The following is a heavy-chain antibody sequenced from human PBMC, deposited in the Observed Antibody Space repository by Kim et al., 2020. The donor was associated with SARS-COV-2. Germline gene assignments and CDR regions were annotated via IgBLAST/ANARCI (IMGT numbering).Heavy chain of an antibody. J-gene: IGHJ6*02. V-gene: IGHV3-23*01. D-gene: IGHD6-13*01. CDR3: AKDRAAAGTIWLGGYYYGMDV. Sequence: GGSLRLSCAASGFTFSSYAMSWVRQAPGKGLEWVSAISGSGGSTYYADSVKGRFTISRDNSKNTLYLQMNSLRAEDTAVYYCAKDRAAAGTIWLGGYYYGMDVWGQGTTVTVSS. CDR2: ISGSGGST. CDR1: GFTFSSYA.